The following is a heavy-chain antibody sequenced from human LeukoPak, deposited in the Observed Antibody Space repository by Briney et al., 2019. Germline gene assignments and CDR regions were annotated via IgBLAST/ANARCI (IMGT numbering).Heavy chain of an antibody. CDR2: ISSSSRTK. CDR1: GGTFSSYS. Sequence: GGSLRLSWATPGGTFSSYSLNWVRQAPGKGLEWVSYISSSSRTKYYADSVKGRFIISRDNANNSLYLQMNSLRAEDTALYYCASQSSGSSTRAPDIWGQGTLVTVSS. CDR3: ASQSSGSSTRAPDI. J-gene: IGHJ4*02. V-gene: IGHV3-48*04. D-gene: IGHD1-26*01.